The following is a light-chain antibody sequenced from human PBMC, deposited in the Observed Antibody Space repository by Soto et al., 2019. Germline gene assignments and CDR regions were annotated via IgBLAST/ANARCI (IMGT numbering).Light chain of an antibody. CDR3: QQRSQWPPLT. Sequence: EIVLTQSPGTLSLSPGERATLSRRASQSISNYLAWYQHKPGQAPRLLISDASKRASGVPARFSGSGSGTDFTLTNSSLEPEDFAVYYCQQRSQWPPLTFGGGTTVEIK. J-gene: IGKJ4*01. V-gene: IGKV3-11*01. CDR1: QSISNY. CDR2: DAS.